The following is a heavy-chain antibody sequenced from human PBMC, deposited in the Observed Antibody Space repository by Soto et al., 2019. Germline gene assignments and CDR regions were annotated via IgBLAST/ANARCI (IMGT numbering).Heavy chain of an antibody. D-gene: IGHD6-13*01. CDR2: ISWNSGSI. CDR3: AKGDSSSFYYGMDV. V-gene: IGHV3-9*01. J-gene: IGHJ6*02. Sequence: EVQLVESGGGLVQPGRSLRLSCAASGFTFDDYAMHWVRQAPGKGLEWVSGISWNSGSIGYADSVKGRFTISRDNAKNSLYLQMNSLRAADTALYYCAKGDSSSFYYGMDVWGQGTTVTVSS. CDR1: GFTFDDYA.